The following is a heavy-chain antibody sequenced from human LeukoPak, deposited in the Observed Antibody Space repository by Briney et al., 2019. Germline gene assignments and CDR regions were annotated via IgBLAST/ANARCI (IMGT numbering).Heavy chain of an antibody. CDR2: LNHSGST. Sequence: SETLSLPRAVYGGPFSGYYWRWIRQPSGKGLEWIGELNHSGSTNYNPSLKSRVTISVDTSKNQFSPELSSVTAADTAVYYCARASTVTTPDYWGEGTLVTVSS. V-gene: IGHV4-34*01. D-gene: IGHD4-17*01. CDR3: ARASTVTTPDY. J-gene: IGHJ4*02. CDR1: GGPFSGYY.